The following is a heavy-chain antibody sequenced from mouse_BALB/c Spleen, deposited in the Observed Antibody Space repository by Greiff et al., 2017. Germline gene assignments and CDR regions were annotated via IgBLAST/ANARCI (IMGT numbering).Heavy chain of an antibody. CDR3: ARMITRENYAMDY. CDR1: GYTFTSYV. V-gene: IGHV1-14*01. J-gene: IGHJ4*01. D-gene: IGHD2-4*01. CDR2: INPYNDGT. Sequence: EVKLVESGPELVKPGASVKMSCKASGYTFTSYVMHWVKQKPGQGLEWIGYINPYNDGTKYNEKFKGKATLTSDKSSSTAYMELSSLTSEDSAVYYCARMITRENYAMDYWGQGTSVTVSS.